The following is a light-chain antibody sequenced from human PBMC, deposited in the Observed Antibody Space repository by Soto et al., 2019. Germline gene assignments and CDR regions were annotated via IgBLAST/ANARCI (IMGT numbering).Light chain of an antibody. Sequence: AIQLNQSPSSLSASVGDRVTITFRASQGISSALAWYQHKPGRAPRLLIYDASSLQSGVSSRLSGSGSGTDFTLTISSLQPEDFATYYCQQFQSYALTFGGGTKLEIK. J-gene: IGKJ4*01. CDR3: QQFQSYALT. CDR2: DAS. CDR1: QGISSA. V-gene: IGKV1-13*02.